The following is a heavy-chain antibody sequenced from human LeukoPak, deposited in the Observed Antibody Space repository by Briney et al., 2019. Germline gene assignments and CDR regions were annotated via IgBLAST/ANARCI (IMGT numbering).Heavy chain of an antibody. V-gene: IGHV4-59*01. J-gene: IGHJ5*02. Sequence: SETLSLTCTVSGGSISISYWSWIRQAPGKGLEWIGYIYYTGNTNYNPSLKSRVTISVDTSKNQFSLSLRSVTAADTAVYYCARGGTWNYSNWFDPWGQGTLVTVSS. CDR2: IYYTGNT. D-gene: IGHD3-10*01. CDR3: ARGGTWNYSNWFDP. CDR1: GGSISISY.